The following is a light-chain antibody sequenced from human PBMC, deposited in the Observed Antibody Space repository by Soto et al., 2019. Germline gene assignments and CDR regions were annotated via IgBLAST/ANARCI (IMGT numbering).Light chain of an antibody. J-gene: IGKJ1*01. CDR3: QQYNSYSPWT. Sequence: DIQMTQSTSTLSASVGDRVTITYRASQSISSWLAWYQQKPGKAPKLLIYKASSLESGVPSRFSGSGSGTEFTLTISSLQPDDFATYYCQQYNSYSPWTFGQGTKVEIK. V-gene: IGKV1-5*03. CDR2: KAS. CDR1: QSISSW.